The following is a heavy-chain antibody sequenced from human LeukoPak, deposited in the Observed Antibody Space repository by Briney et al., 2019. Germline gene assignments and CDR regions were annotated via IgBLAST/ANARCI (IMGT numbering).Heavy chain of an antibody. CDR3: ATRGGDLDY. D-gene: IGHD3-16*01. CDR2: IYPGDSDT. V-gene: IGHV5-51*01. Sequence: GESLQISCKGSGYIFNNYWIGWVRQMPGKGLEWMGIIYPGDSDTKYSPSFQGQVTISADKSISTAYLQWNSLKASDSAMYYCATRGGDLDYWGQGTLVTVSS. J-gene: IGHJ4*02. CDR1: GYIFNNYW.